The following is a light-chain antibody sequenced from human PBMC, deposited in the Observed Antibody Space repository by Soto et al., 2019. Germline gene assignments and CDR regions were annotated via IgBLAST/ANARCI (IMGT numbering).Light chain of an antibody. CDR1: NSNLGAGYD. Sequence: QSVLTQPPSVSGAPGQRVTISCTGNNSNLGAGYDVHWYQQLPGAAPKLVIFGNRNRPSGVPERFSGSKSGNTASLTISGLQAEDEADYYCSSYTRTHTWVFGGGTKVTVL. V-gene: IGLV1-40*01. CDR3: SSYTRTHTWV. J-gene: IGLJ3*02. CDR2: GNR.